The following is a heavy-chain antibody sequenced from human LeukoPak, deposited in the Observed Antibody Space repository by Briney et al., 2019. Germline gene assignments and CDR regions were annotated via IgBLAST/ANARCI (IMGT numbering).Heavy chain of an antibody. J-gene: IGHJ4*02. D-gene: IGHD6-13*01. CDR1: GYIFTNYG. V-gene: IGHV1-18*01. CDR3: ARGRYSSSPPDY. CDR2: ISAYNGNT. Sequence: ASVKVSCKASGYIFTNYGISWVRQAPGQGLEWMEWISAYNGNTNYAPKFQGRVTMTTDTSTSTAYMELRSLRSDDTAVYYCARGRYSSSPPDYWGQGTLVTVSS.